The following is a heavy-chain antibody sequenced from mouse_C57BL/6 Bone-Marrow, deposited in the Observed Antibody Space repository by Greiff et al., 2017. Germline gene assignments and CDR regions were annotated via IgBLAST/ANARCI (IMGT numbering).Heavy chain of an antibody. V-gene: IGHV1-64*01. D-gene: IGHD1-1*01. J-gene: IGHJ3*01. Sequence: QVQLLQSGAELVKPGASVKLSCKASGYTFTSYWMNWVKQRPGQGLEWIGKIHPTSGSTNYNEKFKGKATLTVDQSSSTAYMQLSILTSEDSAVYYCARPYESWFSYWGQGTLVTVSA. CDR2: IHPTSGST. CDR1: GYTFTSYW. CDR3: ARPYESWFSY.